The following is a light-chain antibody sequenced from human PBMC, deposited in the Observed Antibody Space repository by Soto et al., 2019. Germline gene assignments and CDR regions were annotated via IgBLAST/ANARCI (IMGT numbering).Light chain of an antibody. CDR3: QVRDVWPT. J-gene: IGKJ1*01. V-gene: IGKV3-11*01. CDR2: DAS. CDR1: QSVSTS. Sequence: IVLTQSPATLSLSPGERAAISCSASQSVSTSLAWYQHKSCQAPRLIIYDASKRAPGIPARFSGRGSGTDFTLTISSLEPEDFAVYYCQVRDVWPTFGQGTKV.